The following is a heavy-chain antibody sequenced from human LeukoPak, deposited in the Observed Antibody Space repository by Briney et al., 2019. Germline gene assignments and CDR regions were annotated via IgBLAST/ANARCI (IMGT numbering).Heavy chain of an antibody. CDR1: GYTFTSYA. V-gene: IGHV1-3*01. J-gene: IGHJ4*02. Sequence: ASVKVSCKASGYTFTSYAMHWVRQAPGQRLEWMGWINAGNGNTKYSQKFQGRVTITRDTSASTAYMELSSLRSEDTAVYYCARDITTIFGVVIMGYYFDYWGQGTLVTVSS. CDR3: ARDITTIFGVVIMGYYFDY. CDR2: INAGNGNT. D-gene: IGHD3-3*01.